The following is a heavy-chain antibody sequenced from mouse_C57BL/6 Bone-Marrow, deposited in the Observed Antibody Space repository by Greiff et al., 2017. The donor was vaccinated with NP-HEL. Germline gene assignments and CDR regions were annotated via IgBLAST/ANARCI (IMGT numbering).Heavy chain of an antibody. CDR1: GYSFTDYN. CDR2: INPNYGTT. Sequence: VQLQQSGPELVKPGASVKISCKASGYSFTDYNMNWVKQSNGKSLQWIGVINPNYGTTSYNQQFKGKATLTVDQSSSTSYMQLNSLTSEDSAVYYGARREVYYGSSQYYFDYWGQGTTLTVSS. CDR3: ARREVYYGSSQYYFDY. J-gene: IGHJ2*01. D-gene: IGHD1-1*01. V-gene: IGHV1-39*01.